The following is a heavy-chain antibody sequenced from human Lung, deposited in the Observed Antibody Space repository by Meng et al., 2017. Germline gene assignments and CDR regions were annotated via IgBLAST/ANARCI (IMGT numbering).Heavy chain of an antibody. J-gene: IGHJ4*02. D-gene: IGHD4-11*01. V-gene: IGHV4-34*02. CDR3: ARGPTTMAHDFDY. CDR1: GGSFSDYY. Sequence: GQLKQGGAGLLKPSGTLSPTCLVSGGSFSDYYWSWIRQPPGKGLEWIGEINHSGSTNYNPSLESRATISVDTSQNNLSLKLSSVTAADSAVYYCARGPTTMAHDFDYWGQGTLVTVSS. CDR2: INHSGST.